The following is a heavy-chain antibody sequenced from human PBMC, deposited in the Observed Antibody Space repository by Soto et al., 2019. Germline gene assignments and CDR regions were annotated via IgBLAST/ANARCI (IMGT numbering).Heavy chain of an antibody. V-gene: IGHV3-49*03. CDR2: IRSKAYGGTT. Sequence: PGGSLRLSCTASGFTFGDYAMSWFRQAPGKGLEWVGFIRSKAYGGTTEYAASVKGRFTISRDDSKSIAYLQMNSLKTEDTAVYYCTRVDIVATMGYYYYYGMDVWGQGTTVTVS. CDR3: TRVDIVATMGYYYYYGMDV. J-gene: IGHJ6*02. CDR1: GFTFGDYA. D-gene: IGHD5-12*01.